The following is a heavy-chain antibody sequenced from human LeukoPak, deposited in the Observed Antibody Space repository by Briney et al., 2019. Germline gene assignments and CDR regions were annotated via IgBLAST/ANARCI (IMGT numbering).Heavy chain of an antibody. V-gene: IGHV3-30-3*01. J-gene: IGHJ3*02. CDR2: ISYDGSNK. D-gene: IGHD4-17*01. CDR3: ARYPVTTWAFDI. Sequence: GGSLRLPCAASGFTFSSYAMSWVRQAPGKGLEWVAVISYDGSNKYYADSVKGRFTISRDNSKNTLYLQMNSLRAEDTAVYYCARYPVTTWAFDIWGQGTMVTVSS. CDR1: GFTFSSYA.